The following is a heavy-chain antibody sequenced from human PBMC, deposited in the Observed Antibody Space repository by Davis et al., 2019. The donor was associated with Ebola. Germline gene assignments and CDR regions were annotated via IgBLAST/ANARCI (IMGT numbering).Heavy chain of an antibody. Sequence: PGGSLRLSCAASGFTFSSYAMHWVRQAPGKGLEWVAVISYDGSNKYYADSVKGRFTISRDNSKNTLYLQMNSLRAEDTAVYYCAREGYDILTVYYPAGTEYYFDYWGQGTLVTVSS. D-gene: IGHD3-9*01. CDR3: AREGYDILTVYYPAGTEYYFDY. J-gene: IGHJ4*02. CDR1: GFTFSSYA. V-gene: IGHV3-30-3*01. CDR2: ISYDGSNK.